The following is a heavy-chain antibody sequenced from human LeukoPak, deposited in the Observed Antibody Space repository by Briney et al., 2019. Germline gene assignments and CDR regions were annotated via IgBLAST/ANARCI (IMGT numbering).Heavy chain of an antibody. CDR3: ARGTSQGYCGGGDCYGAFDI. V-gene: IGHV3-30-3*01. D-gene: IGHD2-15*01. Sequence: GGSLRLSCAASGFSFNSYAFHWVRQAPGKGLEWVAVISYDGSNKYYADSVKGRFTISRDNSKNTVYLQMNSLRVEDTAVYHCARGTSQGYCGGGDCYGAFDIWGQGTMVTVSS. CDR2: ISYDGSNK. CDR1: GFSFNSYA. J-gene: IGHJ3*02.